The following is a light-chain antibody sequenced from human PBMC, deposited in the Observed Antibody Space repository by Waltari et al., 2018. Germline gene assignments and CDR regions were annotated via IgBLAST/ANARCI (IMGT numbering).Light chain of an antibody. J-gene: IGKJ1*01. CDR3: HQYNDRPWT. V-gene: IGKV3-15*01. Sequence: EIVMTQSPATLSLSAGDRAALSCTPSQSIGNNVAWYQQRSGQAPRLLLYAASTRATGVPSRVSDGGSGKEFSLAISSLQSDDFGVYYCHQYNDRPWTFGQGTRVEF. CDR2: AAS. CDR1: QSIGNN.